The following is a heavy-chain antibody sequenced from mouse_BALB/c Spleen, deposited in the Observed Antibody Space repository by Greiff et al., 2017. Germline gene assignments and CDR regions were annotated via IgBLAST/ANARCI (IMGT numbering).Heavy chain of an antibody. D-gene: IGHD2-3*01. CDR3: ARYDGYYVIDY. Sequence: VQLQQSGAELMKPGASVKISCKATGYTFSSYWIEWVKQRPGHGLEWIGEILPGSGSTNYNEKFKGKATFTADTSSNTAYMQLSSLTSEDSAVYYCARYDGYYVIDYWGQGTTLTVSS. CDR2: ILPGSGST. CDR1: GYTFSSYW. J-gene: IGHJ2*01. V-gene: IGHV1-9*01.